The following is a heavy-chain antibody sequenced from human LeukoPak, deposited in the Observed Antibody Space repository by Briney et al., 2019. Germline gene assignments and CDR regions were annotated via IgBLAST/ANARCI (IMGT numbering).Heavy chain of an antibody. CDR3: GKGGAPRSRYAPWWFDP. CDR1: GFTVSNNY. D-gene: IGHD1-1*01. J-gene: IGHJ5*02. CDR2: IYGDGTT. Sequence: GGSLRLSCAASGFTVSNNYMTWVRQAAGKGLEWGSVIYGDGTTHYADSVKGRFIISRDNSKNTLDLQMHSLRVEDTAVYYCGKGGAPRSRYAPWWFDPWGQGTLVTVSS. V-gene: IGHV3-66*01.